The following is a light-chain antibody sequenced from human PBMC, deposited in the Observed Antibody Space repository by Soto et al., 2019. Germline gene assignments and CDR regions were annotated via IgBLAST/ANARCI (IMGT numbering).Light chain of an antibody. V-gene: IGKV1-5*01. Sequence: DIQMTQSPSTLSASVGDRVTITCRASQSISSWLAWYQQKPGKAPKLLIYDASSLESGAPSRFSGSGSGTEFTLTISSLQPDDFATYYCQQYNSYSPRTFGQGTKVDIK. CDR3: QQYNSYSPRT. CDR2: DAS. CDR1: QSISSW. J-gene: IGKJ1*01.